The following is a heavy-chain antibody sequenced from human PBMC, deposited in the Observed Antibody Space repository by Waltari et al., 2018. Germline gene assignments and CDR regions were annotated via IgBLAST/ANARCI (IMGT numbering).Heavy chain of an antibody. CDR2: IYIAGGT. V-gene: IGHV3-53*01. Sequence: EVQLAEPGGGLVQPGGSLTLPCVASAFTALRTNTSWVRQATGKALEWVSVIYIAGGTYYADSVKGRLTISRDHSKNTLYLQMNSLRAEDTAIYYCARDDPLTSGGGFDVWGQGTMVTVSS. CDR3: ARDDPLTSGGGFDV. CDR1: AFTALRTN. D-gene: IGHD2-15*01. J-gene: IGHJ3*01.